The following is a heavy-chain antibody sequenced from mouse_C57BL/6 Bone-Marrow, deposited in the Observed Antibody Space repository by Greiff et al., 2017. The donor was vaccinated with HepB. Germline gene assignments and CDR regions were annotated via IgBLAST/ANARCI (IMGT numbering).Heavy chain of an antibody. CDR1: GYTFTNYW. CDR2: IYPGGGYT. D-gene: IGHD1-1*01. Sequence: QVQLQQSGAELVRPGTSVKMSCKASGYTFTNYWIGWAKQRPGHGLEWIGDIYPGGGYTNYNEKFKGKATLTADKSSSTAYMQFSSLTSEDSAIYYCARLRLTTVVVFDYWGQGTTLTVSS. V-gene: IGHV1-63*01. CDR3: ARLRLTTVVVFDY. J-gene: IGHJ2*01.